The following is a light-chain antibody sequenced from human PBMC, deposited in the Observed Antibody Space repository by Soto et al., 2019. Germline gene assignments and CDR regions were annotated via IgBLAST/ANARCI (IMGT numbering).Light chain of an antibody. Sequence: IQMTQSPSTLSGSVGDRVTITCRASQTISSWLARYQQKPGKAPKLLIYKASTLKSGVPSRFSGSGSGTEFTLTTSSLQPDDFATYYCQHYNSYSEAFGQGTKVDIK. CDR2: KAS. J-gene: IGKJ1*01. CDR1: QTISSW. V-gene: IGKV1-5*03. CDR3: QHYNSYSEA.